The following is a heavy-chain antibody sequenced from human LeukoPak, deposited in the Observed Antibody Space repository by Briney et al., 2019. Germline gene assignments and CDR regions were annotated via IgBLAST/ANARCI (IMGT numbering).Heavy chain of an antibody. Sequence: ASVKISCKASGYTFTGYYMHWVRQAPGQGLEWMGWINPDSGGTNYAQKFQGRVTMTRDTSISTAYMELSRLRSDDTAVYYCARAGVWDYSDSSGYHNAAFDIWGQGTMVTVSS. V-gene: IGHV1-2*02. CDR3: ARAGVWDYSDSSGYHNAAFDI. D-gene: IGHD3-22*01. CDR1: GYTFTGYY. CDR2: INPDSGGT. J-gene: IGHJ3*02.